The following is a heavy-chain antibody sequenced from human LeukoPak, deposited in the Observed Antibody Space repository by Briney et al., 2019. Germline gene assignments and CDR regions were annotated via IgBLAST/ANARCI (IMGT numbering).Heavy chain of an antibody. V-gene: IGHV3-23*01. Sequence: GGSLRLSCAASGFTFYSYAMSWVRQAPGKGLEWVSAISGSGGSTYYADSVKGRFTISRDNSKNTLYLQMNSLRAEDTAVYYCAKVSDDYDSSGFAVGWGQGTLVTVSS. J-gene: IGHJ4*02. CDR3: AKVSDDYDSSGFAVG. CDR2: ISGSGGST. D-gene: IGHD3-22*01. CDR1: GFTFYSYA.